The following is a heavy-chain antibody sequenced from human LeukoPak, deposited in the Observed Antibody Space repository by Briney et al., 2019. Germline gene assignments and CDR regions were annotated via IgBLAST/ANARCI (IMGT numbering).Heavy chain of an antibody. CDR3: ARVLYDSSGYYSWLDY. CDR2: IHYSGST. CDR1: GGSISTGDYF. Sequence: SETLSLTCTLSGGSISTGDYFRSWIRQPPGKGLEWIGYIHYSGSTFYNPSLKSRVTISVDTSKNQFSLKLSSVTAADTAVYYCARVLYDSSGYYSWLDYWGQGTLVTVSS. D-gene: IGHD3-22*01. V-gene: IGHV4-30-4*01. J-gene: IGHJ4*02.